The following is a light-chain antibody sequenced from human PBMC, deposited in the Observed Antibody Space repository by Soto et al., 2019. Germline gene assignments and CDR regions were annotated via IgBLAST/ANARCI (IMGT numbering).Light chain of an antibody. CDR2: TAS. CDR3: QQSDTIPRT. Sequence: DIQMTQSPSSLSASVGDRVTITCRASQSINSYLNWYQQKPGKAPVVLIYTASNLQSGVPSRFSGSRSGTDFTLTISSLQPEDVATYYCQQSDTIPRTFGPGTKVDIK. CDR1: QSINSY. V-gene: IGKV1-39*01. J-gene: IGKJ3*01.